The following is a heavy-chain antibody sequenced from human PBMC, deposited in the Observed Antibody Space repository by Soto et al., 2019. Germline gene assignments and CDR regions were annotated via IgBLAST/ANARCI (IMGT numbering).Heavy chain of an antibody. V-gene: IGHV4-39*01. CDR1: AGSISRSRYH. Sequence: QLQLQESGPGLVKPSETLSLTCSVSAGSISRSRYHWGWIRQPPGQGLEWIGSISDSGTTYYSSSLKSRVAISVDTSKNQRALRLSSVTAADAAVYYCTRQYDYWGQGTLVTVSS. CDR3: TRQYDY. CDR2: ISDSGTT. J-gene: IGHJ4*02.